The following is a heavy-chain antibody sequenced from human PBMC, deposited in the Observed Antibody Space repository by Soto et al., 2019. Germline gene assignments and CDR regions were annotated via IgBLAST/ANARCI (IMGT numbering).Heavy chain of an antibody. J-gene: IGHJ4*02. CDR1: GFTFSDYY. CDR2: ISSSGSTI. V-gene: IGHV3-11*01. D-gene: IGHD3-22*01. CDR3: ARPLLNAYYYDGSGYDYFDY. Sequence: QVQLVESGGGLVKPGGSLRLSCAASGFTFSDYYMSWIRQAPGKGLEWVSYISSSGSTIYYADSVKGRFTISRDNAKNSLSLQMTGLSAEDTAVYYCARPLLNAYYYDGSGYDYFDYWGQGTLVTVSS.